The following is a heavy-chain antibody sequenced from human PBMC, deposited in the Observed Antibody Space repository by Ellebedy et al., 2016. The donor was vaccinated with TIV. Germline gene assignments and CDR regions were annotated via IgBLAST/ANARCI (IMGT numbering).Heavy chain of an antibody. CDR1: GGTFSSYA. Sequence: AASVKVSCKASGGTFSSYAISWVRQAPGQGLEWMGGIIPIFGTANYAQKFQGRVTITADESTSTAYMELSSLRSEDTAVYYCARPSSGVMITFGGVISYGMDVWGQGTTVTVSS. J-gene: IGHJ6*02. D-gene: IGHD3-16*01. CDR2: IIPIFGTA. CDR3: ARPSSGVMITFGGVISYGMDV. V-gene: IGHV1-69*13.